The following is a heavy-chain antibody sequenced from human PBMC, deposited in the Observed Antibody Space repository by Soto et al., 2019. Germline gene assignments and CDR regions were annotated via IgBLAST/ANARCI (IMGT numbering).Heavy chain of an antibody. CDR3: ARALNNDYFGY. CDR2: MNPNSGNT. J-gene: IGHJ4*01. V-gene: IGHV1-8*01. Sequence: QVRLVQSGAEVKKPGASVKVSCKASGYTFTSYDINWVRQATGQGLEWMGWMNPNSGNTGYAQKFQGRVTMTRNTSITTADMELSSLRSDDTAVDYCARALNNDYFGYWGHGTLVTVST. CDR1: GYTFTSYD.